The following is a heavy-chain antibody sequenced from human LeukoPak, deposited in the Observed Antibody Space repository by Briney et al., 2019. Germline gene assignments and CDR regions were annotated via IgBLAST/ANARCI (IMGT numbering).Heavy chain of an antibody. V-gene: IGHV3-30*18. CDR3: AKARGYMGPGGAFDI. Sequence: GGSLRLSCAASGFTFSSYGMHWVRQAPGKGLEWVAVISYDGSNKYYADSVKGRFTISRDNSKNTLYLQMNSLRAEDTAEYYCAKARGYMGPGGAFDIWGQGTMVTVSS. CDR1: GFTFSSYG. D-gene: IGHD5-12*01. CDR2: ISYDGSNK. J-gene: IGHJ3*02.